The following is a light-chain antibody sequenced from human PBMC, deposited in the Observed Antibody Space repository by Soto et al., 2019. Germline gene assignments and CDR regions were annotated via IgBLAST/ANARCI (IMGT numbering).Light chain of an antibody. CDR3: QSYDSSLKV. CDR2: GNS. Sequence: QSVLTQPPSASGAPGQRVTISCTRSSSNIGAGFDLHWYQQRPGTASKLLIDGNSNRPSGVPDRFSGSKSGTSASLAITGLQAEDEADYYCQSYDSSLKVFGGGTKLTVL. J-gene: IGLJ2*01. V-gene: IGLV1-40*01. CDR1: SSNIGAGFD.